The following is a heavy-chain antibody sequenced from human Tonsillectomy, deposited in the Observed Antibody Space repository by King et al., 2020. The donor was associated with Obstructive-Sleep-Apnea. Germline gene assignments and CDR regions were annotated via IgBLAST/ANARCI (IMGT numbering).Heavy chain of an antibody. CDR1: GYSISSGYY. CDR2: IYHSGST. J-gene: IGHJ4*02. Sequence: QLQESGPGLVKPSETLSLTCTVSGYSISSGYYWGWIRHPPGKGLEWIGSIYHSGSTYYNPSLKSRVTISVDTSKNQFSLKLSSVTAADTAVYYCARDVNREDVVDYWGQGTLVTVSS. CDR3: ARDVNREDVVDY. V-gene: IGHV4-38-2*02.